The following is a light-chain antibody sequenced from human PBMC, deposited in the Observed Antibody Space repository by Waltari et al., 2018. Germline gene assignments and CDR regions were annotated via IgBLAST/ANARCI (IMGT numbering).Light chain of an antibody. CDR1: SSAVGGYNY. V-gene: IGLV2-23*02. J-gene: IGLJ2*01. CDR3: CSYAGSSTPVV. Sequence: QSALTQPASVSGSPGQSITISCTGTSSAVGGYNYVSWYQQHPGKAPKLMIYDVSKRPSGVSNRFSGSKSGNTASLTISGLQAEDEADYYCCSYAGSSTPVVFGGGTKLTVL. CDR2: DVS.